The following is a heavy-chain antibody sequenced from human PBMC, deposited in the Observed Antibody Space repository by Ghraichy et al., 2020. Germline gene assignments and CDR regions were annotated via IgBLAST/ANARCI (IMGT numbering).Heavy chain of an antibody. CDR2: INHSGST. D-gene: IGHD2-8*01. J-gene: IGHJ4*02. V-gene: IGHV4-34*01. Sequence: SETLSLTCAVYGGSFSGYHWSWIRQPPGKGLEWIGEINHSGSTNYNPSLKSRVSISIDTSKNQFSLKLSSVTAADTAVHYCARGKWSSCTNDVCSDRRLDYWGQGTLVTVSS. CDR1: GGSFSGYH. CDR3: ARGKWSSCTNDVCSDRRLDY.